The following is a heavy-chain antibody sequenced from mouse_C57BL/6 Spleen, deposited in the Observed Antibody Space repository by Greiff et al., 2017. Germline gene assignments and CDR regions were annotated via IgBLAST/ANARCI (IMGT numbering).Heavy chain of an antibody. CDR1: GFSLTSYG. V-gene: IGHV2-2*01. D-gene: IGHD1-1*01. CDR3: ARKLRYYAMDY. J-gene: IGHJ4*01. Sequence: VQLQQSGPGLVQPSQSLSITCTVSGFSLTSYGVHWVRQSPGKGLEWLGVIWSGGSPDYNAAFISRLSIGKDNSKSQVFFKMNSLQADDTAIYYCARKLRYYAMDYWGQGTSVTVSS. CDR2: IWSGGSP.